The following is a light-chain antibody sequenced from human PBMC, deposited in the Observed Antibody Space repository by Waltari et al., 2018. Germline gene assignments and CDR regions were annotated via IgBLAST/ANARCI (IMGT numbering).Light chain of an antibody. Sequence: QSVLTQPRSASGTPGQRVTISCSGSSAAIRSTSVYWYEQLPGTAPKLLINRSNTRPTVVPDRVSGSRSGTSASRAIGGLRSEYGADCHGAACDGSLRGPVFGGGTKLTV. CDR3: AACDGSLRGPV. CDR1: SAAIRSTS. CDR2: RSN. V-gene: IGLV1-47*01. J-gene: IGLJ3*02.